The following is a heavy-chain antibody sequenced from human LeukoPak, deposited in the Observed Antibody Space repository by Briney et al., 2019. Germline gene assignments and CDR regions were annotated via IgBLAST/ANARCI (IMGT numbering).Heavy chain of an antibody. V-gene: IGHV4-39*07. CDR1: GGSITTSTYF. CDR2: IHYSGST. CDR3: ARVPLLRRFDP. J-gene: IGHJ5*02. Sequence: SETLSLTCTVSGGSITTSTYFWGWIRQPPGKGLEWIGTIHYSGSTNYDPSLKSRVTISIDTSKNQFSLKLSSVTAADTAVYYCARVPLLRRFDPWGQGTLVIVSS.